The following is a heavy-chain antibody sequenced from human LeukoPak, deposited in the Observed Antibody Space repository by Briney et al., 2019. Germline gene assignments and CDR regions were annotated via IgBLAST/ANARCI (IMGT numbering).Heavy chain of an antibody. CDR1: GFTFSSYG. J-gene: IGHJ3*02. D-gene: IGHD5-18*01. CDR2: ISYDGSNK. V-gene: IGHV3-30*18. Sequence: PGGSLRLSCAAAGFTFSSYGMHWVRQAPRKGLGWVAVISYDGSNKYYADSVKGRFTISRDNSKNTLYLQMNSLRAEDTAVYYCAKDRGGVIQLWLDDAFDIWGQGTMVTVSS. CDR3: AKDRGGVIQLWLDDAFDI.